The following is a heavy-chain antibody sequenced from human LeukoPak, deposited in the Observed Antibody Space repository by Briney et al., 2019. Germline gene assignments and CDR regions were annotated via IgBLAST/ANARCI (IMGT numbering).Heavy chain of an antibody. J-gene: IGHJ4*02. Sequence: GTSLRLSCAASGFTFSNYAMHWVRQAPGKGLEWVSLISYDGSNKYYADSVKGRFTISRDNSKNTLYLQMSSLRAEDTAVYYCARDHYGGKYFDYWGQGTLLTVSS. CDR1: GFTFSNYA. CDR3: ARDHYGGKYFDY. V-gene: IGHV3-30*04. D-gene: IGHD4-23*01. CDR2: ISYDGSNK.